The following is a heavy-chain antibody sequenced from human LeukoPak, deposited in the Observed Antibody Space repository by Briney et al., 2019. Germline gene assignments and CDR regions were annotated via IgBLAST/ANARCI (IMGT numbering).Heavy chain of an antibody. D-gene: IGHD1-26*01. CDR1: GGSFSGYY. V-gene: IGHV4-34*01. Sequence: SETLSLTCAVYGGSFSGYYWSWIRQPPGKGLGWIGEINHSGSTNYNPSLKGRVTISVDTSKNQFSLKLSSVTAADTAVYYCARLPGSYSDYYYYYMDVWGKGTTVTVSS. J-gene: IGHJ6*03. CDR3: ARLPGSYSDYYYYYMDV. CDR2: INHSGST.